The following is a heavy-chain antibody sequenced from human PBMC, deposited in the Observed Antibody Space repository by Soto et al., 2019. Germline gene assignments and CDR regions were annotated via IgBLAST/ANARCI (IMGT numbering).Heavy chain of an antibody. CDR3: AKGRPRIVVVPAFDY. CDR1: GFTFSSYA. J-gene: IGHJ4*02. V-gene: IGHV3-23*01. D-gene: IGHD2-2*01. CDR2: ISGSGGST. Sequence: GGSLRLSCAASGFTFSSYAMSWVRQAPGKGLEWVSAISGSGGSTYYADSVKGRFTISRDNSKNTLYLQMNSLRVEDTAVYYCAKGRPRIVVVPAFDYWGQGTLVTVSS.